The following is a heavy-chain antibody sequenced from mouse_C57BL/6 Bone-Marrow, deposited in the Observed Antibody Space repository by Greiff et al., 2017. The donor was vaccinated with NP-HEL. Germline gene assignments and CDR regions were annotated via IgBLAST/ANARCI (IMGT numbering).Heavy chain of an antibody. D-gene: IGHD2-5*01. Sequence: EVQLQQSGPELVKPGASVKISCKASGYTFTDYYMNWVKQSHGKSLEWIGDINPNNGGTSYNQKFKGKATLTVDQSSSTAYMELRSLTSEDSAVYYCARPPYYSNYNYAMDYWGQGTSVTVSS. CDR2: INPNNGGT. J-gene: IGHJ4*01. CDR1: GYTFTDYY. CDR3: ARPPYYSNYNYAMDY. V-gene: IGHV1-26*01.